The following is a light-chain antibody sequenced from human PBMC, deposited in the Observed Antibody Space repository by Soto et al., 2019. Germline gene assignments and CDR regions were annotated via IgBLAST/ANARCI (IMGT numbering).Light chain of an antibody. J-gene: IGKJ2*01. CDR3: QQYGRSPLMYT. V-gene: IGKV3-20*01. CDR2: RAS. CDR1: QSITSNF. Sequence: EIVLTQSPGTLSLSPGERATLSCRASQSITSNFLAWYQQKPGQAPRLLIYRASTRAAGVPDRFSGSGSGTDFTLTITRLEPEDFAVYYCQQYGRSPLMYTFGQGTKLGVK.